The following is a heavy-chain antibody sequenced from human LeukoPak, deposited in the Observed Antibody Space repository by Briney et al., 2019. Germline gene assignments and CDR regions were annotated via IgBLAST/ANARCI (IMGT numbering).Heavy chain of an antibody. J-gene: IGHJ4*02. CDR1: GFTFSSYS. CDR3: ARDLPAHYFDY. V-gene: IGHV3-21*01. CDR2: ISSSSSYI. Sequence: GGSLRLSCAASGFTFSSYSMNWVRQAPGKGLEWVSSISSSSSYIYYADSVKGRFTISRDNARNSLYLQMNSLRAEDTAVYYCARDLPAHYFDYWGQGTLVTVSS.